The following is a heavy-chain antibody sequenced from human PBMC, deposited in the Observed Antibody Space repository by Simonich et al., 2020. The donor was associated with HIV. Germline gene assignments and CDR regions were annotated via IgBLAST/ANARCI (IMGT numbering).Heavy chain of an antibody. D-gene: IGHD7-27*01. CDR1: GHSLTDLS. V-gene: IGHV1-24*01. Sequence: QVQLLQSGAEVKKPGASVKVSCKVSGHSLTDLSMHWVRQTPGKGLEWMGGLDPEVGETIYAQKFQGRVTMTEDTSTDTAYMELSSLRFEDTAVYYCATETGNFDYWGQGTLVTVSS. CDR3: ATETGNFDY. CDR2: LDPEVGET. J-gene: IGHJ4*02.